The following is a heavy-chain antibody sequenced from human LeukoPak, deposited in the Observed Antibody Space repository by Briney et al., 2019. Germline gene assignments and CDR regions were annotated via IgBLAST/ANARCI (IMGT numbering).Heavy chain of an antibody. Sequence: GGSLRLSCAASGFTVSSRYMSWVRQAPGKGLEWVSVIHGDGSTYYADSVKGRFTISRNNSKNTLYLQMNSRRAEDTAVYYWARGESRDCTCIDYWGQGTLVSVSS. J-gene: IGHJ4*02. CDR2: IHGDGST. CDR3: ARGESRDCTCIDY. D-gene: IGHD3/OR15-3a*01. V-gene: IGHV3-53*01. CDR1: GFTVSSRY.